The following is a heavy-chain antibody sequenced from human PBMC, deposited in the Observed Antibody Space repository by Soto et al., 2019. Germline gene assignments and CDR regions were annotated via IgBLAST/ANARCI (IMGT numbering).Heavy chain of an antibody. V-gene: IGHV4-30-2*01. CDR3: ARAGGLGAVAVDY. CDR2: IYHSGST. D-gene: IGHD6-19*01. CDR1: GGSISSGGSS. J-gene: IGHJ4*02. Sequence: QLQLQESGSGLVKPSQTLSLTCAVSGGSISSGGSSWSCIRQPPGTCLEWIGYIYHSGSTYYYPSLTSRITRSLDRSTKQFSLKLNSVTAADTAVYYCARAGGLGAVAVDYWGQGTLVTVSS.